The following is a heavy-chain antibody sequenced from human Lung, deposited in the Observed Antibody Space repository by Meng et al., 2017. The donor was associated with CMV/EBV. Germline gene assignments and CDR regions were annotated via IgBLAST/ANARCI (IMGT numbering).Heavy chain of an antibody. J-gene: IGHJ6*02. CDR3: ARDVGEYYLPSKGMDV. V-gene: IGHV3-9*01. CDR1: GFTYENYA. Sequence: GGSLRLXXVGSGFTYENYAMHWVRQAPGKGLEWVPVITWNSGNIDYADAVKGRFTVSRDNDKNSVYLQMNSLRPEDTAFYYCARDVGEYYLPSKGMDVWGQGTTVTVSS. CDR2: ITWNSGNI. D-gene: IGHD3-10*01.